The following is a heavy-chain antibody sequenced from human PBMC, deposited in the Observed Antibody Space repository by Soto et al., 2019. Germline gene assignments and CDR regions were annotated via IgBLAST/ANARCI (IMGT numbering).Heavy chain of an antibody. CDR1: GYSFTSYW. CDR3: ASHDPDGDYGEDTSFDL. J-gene: IGHJ4*02. Sequence: PGESLKISCKGSGYSFTSYWISWVRQMPGKGLEWMGRIDPSDSYTNYSPSFQGHVTISADKSISTAYLQWSSLKASDTAMYYCASHDPDGDYGEDTSFDLGGQGTLVTVSS. CDR2: IDPSDSYT. D-gene: IGHD4-17*01. V-gene: IGHV5-10-1*01.